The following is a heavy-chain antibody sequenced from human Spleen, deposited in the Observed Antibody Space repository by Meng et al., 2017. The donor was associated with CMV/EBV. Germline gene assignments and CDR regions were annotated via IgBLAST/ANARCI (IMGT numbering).Heavy chain of an antibody. CDR2: ISSSGSPI. D-gene: IGHD3-16*01. CDR1: GFTFSSYE. J-gene: IGHJ4*02. Sequence: GESLKISCAASGFTFSSYEMNWVRQAPGMGLEWVPYISSSGSPIYYADSVKGRFTISRDNAKNSLYLQMNSLRAEDTAVYYCARTTHTGLYAPFFDYWGQGTLVTVSS. CDR3: ARTTHTGLYAPFFDY. V-gene: IGHV3-48*03.